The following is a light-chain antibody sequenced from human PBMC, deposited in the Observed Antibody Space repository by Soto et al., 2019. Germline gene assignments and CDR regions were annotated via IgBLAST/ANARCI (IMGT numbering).Light chain of an antibody. CDR1: QDIRND. CDR3: LQDFDSFPT. Sequence: ALQMTQSPSSLSASVGDRVTITCRASQDIRNDLGWYQQRPGNAPKLLIYGASTLNSGVPSRFSGSGSGTDFTLTISSLQPEDFASYYCLQDFDSFPTFGGGTKLEIK. CDR2: GAS. V-gene: IGKV1-6*01. J-gene: IGKJ4*01.